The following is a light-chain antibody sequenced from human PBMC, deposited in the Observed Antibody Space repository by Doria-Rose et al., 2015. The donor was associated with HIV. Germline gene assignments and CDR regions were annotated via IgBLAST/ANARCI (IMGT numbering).Light chain of an antibody. Sequence: TQSPGTLSLSPGKRATLSCRASQSFSSTYLAWYQQKPAQAPSLLIYDGSTRATGIPDRFSASGSGTDFTLTINRLEPEDFALYYCHQYGTSWTFGQGTKVEI. CDR2: DGS. CDR3: HQYGTSWT. CDR1: QSFSSTY. J-gene: IGKJ1*01. V-gene: IGKV3-20*01.